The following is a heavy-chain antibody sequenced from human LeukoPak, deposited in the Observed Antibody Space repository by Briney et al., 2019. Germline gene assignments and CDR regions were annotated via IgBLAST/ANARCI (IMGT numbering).Heavy chain of an antibody. V-gene: IGHV3-21*04. D-gene: IGHD3-10*01. CDR1: RFTSSSYS. CDR3: ARIINVDYYGSGKGYYFDY. J-gene: IGHJ4*02. Sequence: GGSLRLSCAASRFTSSSYSMNWVRQAPGKGLEWVSSISSSGSYIYYADSVKGRFTISRDNAKNSLYLQMNSLRAEDTALYHCARIINVDYYGSGKGYYFDYWGQGTLVTVSS. CDR2: ISSSGSYI.